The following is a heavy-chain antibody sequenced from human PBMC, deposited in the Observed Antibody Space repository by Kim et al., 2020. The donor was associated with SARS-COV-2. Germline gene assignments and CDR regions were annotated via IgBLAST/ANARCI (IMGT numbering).Heavy chain of an antibody. CDR3: ARDPNSYVDSPNSFDP. J-gene: IGHJ5*02. D-gene: IGHD3-9*01. V-gene: IGHV3-30*04. CDR1: GFTFSSYA. CDR2: ICYNGSNK. Sequence: GGSLRLSCAASGFTFSSYAMHWVRQAPGKGLEWVAVICYNGSNKYYADSVKGRFTISRDNSKNTLYLQMNSLRAEDTAVYYCARDPNSYVDSPNSFDPWGQGTLVTVSS.